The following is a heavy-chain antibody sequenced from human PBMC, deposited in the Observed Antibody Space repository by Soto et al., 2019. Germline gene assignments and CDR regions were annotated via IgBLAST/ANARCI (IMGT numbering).Heavy chain of an antibody. Sequence: PGRSMRLSCTAAGFTFTYYAFSWVRPAPGKGLEWVSAISANGQGIYYADSVRGRFTISRDNSKNTVFLHMDSLRAEDTVFYYCAKDRDYPRDQFHYWGQGTLVTVSS. CDR3: AKDRDYPRDQFHY. V-gene: IGHV3-23*01. D-gene: IGHD2-2*01. CDR2: ISANGQGI. CDR1: GFTFTYYA. J-gene: IGHJ4*02.